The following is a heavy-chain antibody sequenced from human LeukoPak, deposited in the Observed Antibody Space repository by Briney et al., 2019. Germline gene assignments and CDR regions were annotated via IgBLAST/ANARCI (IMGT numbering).Heavy chain of an antibody. Sequence: PGGSLRLSCAASGVTFSDYYMNWIRQAPGRGLEWVSYISSSGSYTNYADSVKGRLTIFRDNAKNSLYLQMSSLRAEDTAVYYCARGVAGPWSQGTLVTVSS. CDR3: ARGVAGP. CDR1: GVTFSDYY. V-gene: IGHV3-11*06. CDR2: ISSSGSYT. J-gene: IGHJ4*02. D-gene: IGHD6-19*01.